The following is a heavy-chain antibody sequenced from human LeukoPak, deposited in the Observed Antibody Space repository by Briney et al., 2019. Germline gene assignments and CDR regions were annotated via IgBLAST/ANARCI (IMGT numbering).Heavy chain of an antibody. Sequence: SETLSLTCTVSGGSISSYYWSWIRQPPGKGLEWIGYIYYSGSTNYNPSLKSRVTISVDTSKNQFPLKLSSVTAADTAVYYCARGLFVSDSSGYPSYYYYYYMDVWGKGTTVTVSS. CDR2: IYYSGST. CDR1: GGSISSYY. J-gene: IGHJ6*03. CDR3: ARGLFVSDSSGYPSYYYYYYMDV. D-gene: IGHD3-22*01. V-gene: IGHV4-59*01.